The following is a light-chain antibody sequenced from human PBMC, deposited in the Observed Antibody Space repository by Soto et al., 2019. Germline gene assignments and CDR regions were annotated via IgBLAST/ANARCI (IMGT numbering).Light chain of an antibody. J-gene: IGLJ1*01. Sequence: QSALTQPRSVSGSPGQSVTISCTGTSSNVGRYKYVSWYQHNPGKAPKLMIYDVTMRPSGVPDRFSGSKSGNTASLTISGLQAEDEADYYCCSYAGTYTYVFGTGTKLTVL. CDR1: SSNVGRYKY. CDR3: CSYAGTYTYV. CDR2: DVT. V-gene: IGLV2-11*01.